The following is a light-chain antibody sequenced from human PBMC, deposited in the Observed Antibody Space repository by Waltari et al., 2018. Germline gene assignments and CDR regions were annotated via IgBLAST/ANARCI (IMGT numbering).Light chain of an antibody. V-gene: IGKV2D-29*02. CDR3: MQSIPLPLT. CDR1: QSLLHSDGNTY. J-gene: IGKJ4*01. Sequence: LMTQSPLFLSVTPGQPASISCKSSQSLLHSDGNTYLNWYLQKPGQSPQLLLYEVSSRFSGVSDRFSGSGSVTDFTLHISRVEVEDVGVYYCMQSIPLPLTFGGGTQLET. CDR2: EVS.